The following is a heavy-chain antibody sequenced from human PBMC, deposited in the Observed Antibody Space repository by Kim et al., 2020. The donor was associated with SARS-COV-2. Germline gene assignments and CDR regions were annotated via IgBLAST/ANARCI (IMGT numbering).Heavy chain of an antibody. CDR3: ARAGILDRSLEASPLVTGGAVYLDV. CDR2: INSDGSSA. J-gene: IGHJ6*03. Sequence: GGSLRLSCAASGFTFSPYWMHWVRQAPGKGLVWMSRINSDGSSADYADSVKGRCTISRDNAKSTLYLQINSLRAEATAVYYCARAGILDRSLEASPLVTGGAVYLDVWGKGTPVTVSS. V-gene: IGHV3-74*01. CDR1: GFTFSPYW. D-gene: IGHD3-3*01.